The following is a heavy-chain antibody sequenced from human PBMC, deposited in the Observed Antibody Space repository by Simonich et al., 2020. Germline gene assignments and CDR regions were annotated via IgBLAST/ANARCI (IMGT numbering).Heavy chain of an antibody. CDR2: IYFIGGT. J-gene: IGHJ6*02. CDR3: ARSLGYYYYYYGMDV. D-gene: IGHD1-26*01. Sequence: QVQLQESGPGLVKPSETLSLTCTVSGGSISSYYWSWIRQPPGKGLEWIGYIYFIGGTNYNPPLKSRVTISVDTSKTQFSLKLSSVTAADTAVYYCARSLGYYYYYYGMDVWGQGTTVTVSS. V-gene: IGHV4-59*08. CDR1: GGSISSYY.